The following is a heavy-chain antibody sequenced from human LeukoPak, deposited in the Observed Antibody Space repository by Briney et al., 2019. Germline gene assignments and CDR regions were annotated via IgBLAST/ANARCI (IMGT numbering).Heavy chain of an antibody. J-gene: IGHJ4*02. Sequence: TSETLSLTCAVYGGSFSGSYWSWIRQPPGKGLEWIGEINHSGSTNYNPSLKSRVTISVDTSKNQFSLDLSSVTAADTAVYYCARRGGGYYPYYLDYWGQGTLVTVSS. CDR3: ARRGGGYYPYYLDY. CDR2: INHSGST. CDR1: GGSFSGSY. D-gene: IGHD3-3*01. V-gene: IGHV4-34*01.